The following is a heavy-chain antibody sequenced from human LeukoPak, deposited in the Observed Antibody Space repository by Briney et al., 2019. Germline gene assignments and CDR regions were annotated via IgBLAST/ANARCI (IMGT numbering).Heavy chain of an antibody. CDR1: GYTFTSYA. CDR2: INAGNGNT. D-gene: IGHD3-22*01. CDR3: ARGYYDSSGYRWYYFDY. Sequence: ASVNVSCKASGYTFTSYAMHWVRQAPGQRLEWMGWINAGNGNTKYSQKFQGRVTITRDTSASTAYMELSSLRSEDTAVYYCARGYYDSSGYRWYYFDYWGQGTLVTVSS. J-gene: IGHJ4*02. V-gene: IGHV1-3*01.